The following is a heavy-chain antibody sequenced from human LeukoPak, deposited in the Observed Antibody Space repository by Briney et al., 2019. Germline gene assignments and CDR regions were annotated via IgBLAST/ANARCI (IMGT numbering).Heavy chain of an antibody. D-gene: IGHD6-13*01. J-gene: IGHJ4*02. V-gene: IGHV1-69*13. CDR1: GGTFSSYA. CDR2: IIPMFGTA. CDR3: ARGSVIAAAGNYFDY. Sequence: SVKVSCKASGGTFSSYAISWVRQAPGQGVEWMGGIIPMFGTADYAQKLEGRVTITADESTSTAYLELSSLKSEDTAVYYCARGSVIAAAGNYFDYWGQGTLVTVSS.